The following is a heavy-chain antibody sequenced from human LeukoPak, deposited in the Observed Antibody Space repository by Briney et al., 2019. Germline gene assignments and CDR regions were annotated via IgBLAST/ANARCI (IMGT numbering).Heavy chain of an antibody. CDR1: GYTFTGYY. CDR3: ARALFEQWLARPETDY. V-gene: IGHV1-2*02. CDR2: INPNSGGT. D-gene: IGHD6-19*01. J-gene: IGHJ4*02. Sequence: ASVKVSCKASGYTFTGYYMHWVRQAPGQGLEWMGWINPNSGGTNYAQKFQGRVTMTRDTSISTAYMKLSRLRSDDTAVYYCARALFEQWLARPETDYWGQGTLVTVSS.